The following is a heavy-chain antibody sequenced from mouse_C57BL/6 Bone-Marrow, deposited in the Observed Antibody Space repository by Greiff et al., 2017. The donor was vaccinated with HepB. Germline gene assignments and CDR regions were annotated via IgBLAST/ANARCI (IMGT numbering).Heavy chain of an antibody. CDR3: ASLFYEVDY. J-gene: IGHJ4*01. V-gene: IGHV5-17*01. CDR1: GFTFSDYG. CDR2: ISSGSSTI. Sequence: EVHLVESGGGLVKPGGSLKLSCAASGFTFSDYGMHWVRQAPEKGLEWVAYISSGSSTIYYADTVKGRFTISRDNAKNTLFLQMTSLRSEDTAMYYCASLFYEVDYWGQGTSVTVSS. D-gene: IGHD2-3*01.